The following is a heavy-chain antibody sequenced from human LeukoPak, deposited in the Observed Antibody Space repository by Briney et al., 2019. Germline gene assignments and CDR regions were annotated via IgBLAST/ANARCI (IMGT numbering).Heavy chain of an antibody. CDR2: IKTDGSIT. V-gene: IGHV3-74*01. CDR3: AREHYFYYMDG. J-gene: IGHJ6*03. CDR1: GFSFSVYW. Sequence: GGSLRLSCAASGFSFSVYWMHWVHQAPGKGPVWVSRIKTDGSITDYADFVKGRFTISRDNAENSLYLQMNSLRAEDTAVYYCAREHYFYYMDGWGKGTTVTVSS.